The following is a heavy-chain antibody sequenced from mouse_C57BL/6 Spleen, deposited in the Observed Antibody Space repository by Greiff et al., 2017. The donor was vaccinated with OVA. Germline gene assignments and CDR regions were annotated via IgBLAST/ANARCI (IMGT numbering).Heavy chain of an antibody. Sequence: EVQLQQSGPELVKPGASVKISCKASGYTFTDYYMNWVKQSHGKSLEWIGDINPTTGGTSYNQKFKGKATLTVDKSSSTAYMELRSLTSEDSAVYYCAREGDYYGRMDYWGQGTSVTVSS. CDR1: GYTFTDYY. CDR3: AREGDYYGRMDY. CDR2: INPTTGGT. V-gene: IGHV1-26*01. J-gene: IGHJ4*01. D-gene: IGHD1-1*01.